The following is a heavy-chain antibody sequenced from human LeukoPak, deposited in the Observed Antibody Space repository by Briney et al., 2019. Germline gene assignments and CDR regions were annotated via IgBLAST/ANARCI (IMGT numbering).Heavy chain of an antibody. CDR1: GFTFSSYG. CDR2: IRYDGSNK. Sequence: QPGGSLRLSCAASGFTFSSYGMHWVRQAPGKGLEWVAFIRYDGSNKYYEDSVKGRFTISRDNSKNTLYLQMNSLRAEDTAVYYCADEVIVVVPAAMPVAFDIWGQGTMVTVSS. CDR3: ADEVIVVVPAAMPVAFDI. V-gene: IGHV3-30*02. D-gene: IGHD2-2*01. J-gene: IGHJ3*02.